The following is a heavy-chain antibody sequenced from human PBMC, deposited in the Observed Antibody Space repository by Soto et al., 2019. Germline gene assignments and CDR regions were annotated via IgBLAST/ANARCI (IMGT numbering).Heavy chain of an antibody. CDR3: ARDMGDSSRCWEAYYYYGMDV. CDR2: ISSSSSYI. J-gene: IGHJ6*02. CDR1: GFTFSSYS. V-gene: IGHV3-21*01. Sequence: EVQLVESGGGLVKPGGSLRLSCAASGFTFSSYSMNWVRQAPGKGLEWVSSISSSSSYIYYADSVKGRFTISRDNAKNSLYLQMNSLRAEDTAVYYCARDMGDSSRCWEAYYYYGMDVWGQGTTVTVSS. D-gene: IGHD3-16*01.